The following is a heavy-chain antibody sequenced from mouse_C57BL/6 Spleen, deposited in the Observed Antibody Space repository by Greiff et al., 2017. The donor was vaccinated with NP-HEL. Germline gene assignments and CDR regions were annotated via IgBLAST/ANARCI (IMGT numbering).Heavy chain of an antibody. Sequence: VQLQQPGAELVKPGASVKMSCKASGYTFTSYWITWVKQRPGQGLEWIGDIYPGSGSTNYNEKFKSKATLTVDTSSSTAYMQLSSLTSEDSSVYYCAREDYRYWYFDVWGTGTTVTVSS. CDR1: GYTFTSYW. J-gene: IGHJ1*03. V-gene: IGHV1-55*01. CDR3: AREDYRYWYFDV. D-gene: IGHD1-1*02. CDR2: IYPGSGST.